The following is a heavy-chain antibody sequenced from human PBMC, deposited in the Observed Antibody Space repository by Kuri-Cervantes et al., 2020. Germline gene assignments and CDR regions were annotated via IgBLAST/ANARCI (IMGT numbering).Heavy chain of an antibody. CDR1: GDSVSSNSAA. J-gene: IGHJ4*02. V-gene: IGHV6-1*01. CDR2: TYYNSKWYN. CDR3: ALNHYGSGSYYSSFDY. D-gene: IGHD3-10*01. Sequence: SQTLSLTCVISGDSVSSNSAAWNWIRQSPSRGLEWLGRTYYNSKWYNDYAVSVKSRITINPDTSKNQFSLQLNSVTPEDTAVYYCALNHYGSGSYYSSFDYWGQGILVTDSS.